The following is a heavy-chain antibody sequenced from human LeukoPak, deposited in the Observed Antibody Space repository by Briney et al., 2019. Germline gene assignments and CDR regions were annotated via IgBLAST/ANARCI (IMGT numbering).Heavy chain of an antibody. CDR1: GYTLTELS. CDR2: FDPEDGET. Sequence: ASVKVSCKVSGYTLTELSIHWVRQAPGKGLEWTGGFDPEDGETIYAQKFQGRVTMTEDTSTDTAYMELSSLRSEDTAVYYCATRYNWNYGWFDPWGQGTLVTVSS. J-gene: IGHJ5*02. V-gene: IGHV1-24*01. CDR3: ATRYNWNYGWFDP. D-gene: IGHD1-7*01.